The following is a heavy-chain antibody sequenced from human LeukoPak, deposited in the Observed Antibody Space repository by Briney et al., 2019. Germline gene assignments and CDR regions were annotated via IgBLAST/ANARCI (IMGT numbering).Heavy chain of an antibody. CDR3: ARPNYYDSSGLDY. CDR1: GGSFSGYY. Sequence: PSETLSLTCAVYGGSFSGYYWSWIRQPPGKGLEWIGEINHSGSTNYNPSLKSRVTMSVDTSKNQFSLKLSSVTAADTAVYYCARPNYYDSSGLDYWGQGTLVTVSS. V-gene: IGHV4-34*01. J-gene: IGHJ4*02. CDR2: INHSGST. D-gene: IGHD3-22*01.